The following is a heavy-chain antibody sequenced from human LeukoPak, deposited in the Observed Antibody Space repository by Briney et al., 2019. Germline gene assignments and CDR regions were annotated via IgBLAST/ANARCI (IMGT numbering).Heavy chain of an antibody. CDR2: INTNTGNP. Sequence: GASVKVSCKASGYTFTSYAMNWVRQAPGQGLEWMGWINTNTGNPTYAQGFTGRFVFSLDTSVSTAYLQTSSLKAEDTAVYYCARTMVRGVSTDIDYWGQGTLVTVSS. CDR3: ARTMVRGVSTDIDY. CDR1: GYTFTSYA. D-gene: IGHD3-10*01. V-gene: IGHV7-4-1*02. J-gene: IGHJ4*02.